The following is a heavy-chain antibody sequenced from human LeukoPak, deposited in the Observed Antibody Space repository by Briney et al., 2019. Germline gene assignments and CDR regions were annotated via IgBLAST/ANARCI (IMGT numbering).Heavy chain of an antibody. Sequence: GGSLRLSCAASGFTFSSYAMSWVRQAPGKGLEWVSAISGSGGSTYYADSVKGRFTISRDNSKNTLFLQMNSLRAEDTAVYYCAKDQYYYDLPGAFDIWGQGTMVTVSS. CDR1: GFTFSSYA. V-gene: IGHV3-23*01. D-gene: IGHD3-22*01. J-gene: IGHJ3*02. CDR3: AKDQYYYDLPGAFDI. CDR2: ISGSGGST.